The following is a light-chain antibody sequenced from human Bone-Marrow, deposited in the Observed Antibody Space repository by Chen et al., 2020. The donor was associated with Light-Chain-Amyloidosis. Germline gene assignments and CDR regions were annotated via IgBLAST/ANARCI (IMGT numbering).Light chain of an antibody. Sequence: DIVMTQSPLSLPVTPGEPASISCRSSQSLLHSNGYNYLDWYLQKPGQSPQLLIYLGSNRASGVPDRFSDSGSGTDFTLKISRVEAEDVGGYSCMQALQTPRTFGQGTKMEIK. CDR1: QSLLHSNGYNY. CDR2: LGS. J-gene: IGKJ1*01. CDR3: MQALQTPRT. V-gene: IGKV2-28*01.